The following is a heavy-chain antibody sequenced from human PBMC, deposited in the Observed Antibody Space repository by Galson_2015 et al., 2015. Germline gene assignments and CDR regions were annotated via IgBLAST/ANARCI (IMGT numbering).Heavy chain of an antibody. CDR3: ARTNSFTGYRYYYYYMDV. J-gene: IGHJ6*03. V-gene: IGHV3-33*01. D-gene: IGHD3-9*01. Sequence: SLRLSCAASGFTFSSYGMHWVRQAPGKGLEWVAVIWYDGSNKYYADSVKGRFTISRDNSQNILYLQMNSLTAEDTAVYYCARTNSFTGYRYYYYYMDVWGEGTTVTVSS. CDR2: IWYDGSNK. CDR1: GFTFSSYG.